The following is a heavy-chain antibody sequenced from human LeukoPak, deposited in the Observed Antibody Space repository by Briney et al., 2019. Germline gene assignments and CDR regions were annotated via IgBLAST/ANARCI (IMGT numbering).Heavy chain of an antibody. CDR2: ISYDGSNK. J-gene: IGHJ4*02. CDR1: GFAFSSYA. V-gene: IGHV3-30*04. D-gene: IGHD2-15*01. Sequence: GGSLRLSCAASGFAFSSYAMHWVRQAPGKGLEWVAVISYDGSNKYYADSVKGRFTISRDNSKNTLYLQMNSLRAEDTAVYYCAREQREDVVLVAATYYFDYWGQGTLVTVSS. CDR3: AREQREDVVLVAATYYFDY.